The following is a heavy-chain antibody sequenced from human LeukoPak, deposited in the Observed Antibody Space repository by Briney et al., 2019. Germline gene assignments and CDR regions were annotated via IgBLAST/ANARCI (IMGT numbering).Heavy chain of an antibody. D-gene: IGHD5-24*01. CDR2: IIPIVGIA. CDR3: ARDTGWLQFGAFDI. J-gene: IGHJ3*02. CDR1: GGTFSSYT. V-gene: IGHV1-69*04. Sequence: SVKVSCKASGGTFSSYTISWVRQAPGQGLEWMGRIIPIVGIANYAQTFSGRGTFTADKSTSTDYMELSSLRSEDTAVYYCARDTGWLQFGAFDIWGQGTMVTVSS.